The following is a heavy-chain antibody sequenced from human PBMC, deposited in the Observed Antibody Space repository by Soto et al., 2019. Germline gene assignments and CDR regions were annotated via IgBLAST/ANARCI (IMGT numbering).Heavy chain of an antibody. CDR2: IHWNDDN. CDR1: GFSLSTSGVG. V-gene: IGHV2-5*01. J-gene: IGHJ4*02. CDR3: IHRRVNGGMDH. Sequence: QITLKESGPTLVKPTQTLTLTCTFSGFSLSTSGVGVGCVRQPPGKALEWLAVIHWNDDNHYTSSLKTRLTVTKDITKDQVVFTMTNMDPVDTGTYYCIHRRVNGGMDHWGPGILVTVSS.